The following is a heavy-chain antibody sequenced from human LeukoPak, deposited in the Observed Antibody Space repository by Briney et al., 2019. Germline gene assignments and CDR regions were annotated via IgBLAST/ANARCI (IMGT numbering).Heavy chain of an antibody. Sequence: GGSLRLSCAASGSTFSSSGMHWVRQAPGKGLEWVTFIGYDGSNNYDGSSKYYADSVKGRFTISRDNSKNTLYLQMNSLRPEDTALYYCAKDYPSAVGASPFEYWGQGTLVTVS. D-gene: IGHD1-26*01. CDR3: AKDYPSAVGASPFEY. J-gene: IGHJ4*02. V-gene: IGHV3-30*02. CDR1: GSTFSSSG. CDR2: IGYDGSNNYDGSSK.